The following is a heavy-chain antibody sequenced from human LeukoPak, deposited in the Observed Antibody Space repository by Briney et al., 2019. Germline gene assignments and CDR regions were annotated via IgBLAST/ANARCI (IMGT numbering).Heavy chain of an antibody. CDR2: IYYSGST. CDR3: ARHRTDYYYYGMDV. V-gene: IGHV4-39*01. CDR1: GGSISSSSYH. J-gene: IGHJ6*02. Sequence: SETLSLTCTVSGGSISSSSYHWGWIRQPPGKGLEWIGSIYYSGSTYYNPSLKSRVTISVDTSKNQFSLKLSSVTAADTAVYYCARHRTDYYYYGMDVWGQGTTVTVSS.